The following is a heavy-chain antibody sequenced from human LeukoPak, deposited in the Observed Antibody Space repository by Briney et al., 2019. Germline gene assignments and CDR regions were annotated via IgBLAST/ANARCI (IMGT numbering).Heavy chain of an antibody. V-gene: IGHV3-23*01. D-gene: IGHD3-3*01. Sequence: GGSLRLSCAASGFTFSHYGMSWVRQAPGKGLEWVSATSGSGGSTYYADSVKGRFTISRDNSKNTLYLQMNSLRAEDTAVYYCARGDYYDFWSANSYWGQGTLVTVSS. J-gene: IGHJ4*02. CDR2: TSGSGGST. CDR3: ARGDYYDFWSANSY. CDR1: GFTFSHYG.